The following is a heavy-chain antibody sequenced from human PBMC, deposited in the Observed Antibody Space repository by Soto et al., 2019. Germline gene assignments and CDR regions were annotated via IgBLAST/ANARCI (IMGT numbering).Heavy chain of an antibody. D-gene: IGHD2-2*02. CDR2: ISGSGGST. J-gene: IGHJ6*02. CDR1: GFSFSSYA. Sequence: EVRLLESGGGLVQPGGSLRLSCAASGFSFSSYAMSWVRQAPGQGLEWVSGISGSGGSTFYADSVKGQFIISRDNSRNTLYLQMSNLRAEDTAVYYCARNTPPNGLNIWYYFYGMDVWGQGTTVTVSS. CDR3: ARNTPPNGLNIWYYFYGMDV. V-gene: IGHV3-23*01.